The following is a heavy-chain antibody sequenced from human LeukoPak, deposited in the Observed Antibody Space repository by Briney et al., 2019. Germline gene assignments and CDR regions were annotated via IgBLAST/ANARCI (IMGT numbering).Heavy chain of an antibody. CDR1: GYTFTSYA. CDR3: ARVMSGQHDNYYYYYMDV. V-gene: IGHV7-4-1*02. CDR2: INTNTGNP. Sequence: ASVKVSSKASGYTFTSYAMNWGRRAAGPGLESMGWINTNTGNPPYAQGFTGRFVFSLDTSVSTAYLQISSLKAEDTAVYYCARVMSGQHDNYYYYYMDVWGKGTTVTVSS. J-gene: IGHJ6*03. D-gene: IGHD3-10*01.